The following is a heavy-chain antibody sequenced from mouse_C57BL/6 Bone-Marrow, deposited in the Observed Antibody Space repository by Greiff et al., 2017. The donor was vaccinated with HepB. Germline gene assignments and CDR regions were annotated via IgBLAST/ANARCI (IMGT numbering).Heavy chain of an antibody. CDR2: ISNGGGST. CDR3: ARHGRLWAFYFDY. D-gene: IGHD1-1*02. CDR1: GFTFSDYY. V-gene: IGHV5-12*01. J-gene: IGHJ2*01. Sequence: EVQLVESGGGLVQPGGSLKLSCAASGFTFSDYYMYWVRQTPEKRLEWVAYISNGGGSTYYPDTVKGRFTISRDNAKNTLYLQMSRLKSEDTAMYYCARHGRLWAFYFDYWGQGTTLTVSS.